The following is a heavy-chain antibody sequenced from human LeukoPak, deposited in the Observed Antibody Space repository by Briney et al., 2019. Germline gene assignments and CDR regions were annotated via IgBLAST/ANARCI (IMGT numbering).Heavy chain of an antibody. D-gene: IGHD1-1*01. J-gene: IGHJ3*02. Sequence: PGGSLRLSCAASGFTFSGYFMSWIRRAPGKGLEWVSYSSGGGATIDYADSVKGRFTISRDNAKNSLYLQMNSLRAEDTAVYYCARDTGNWPNDAFDIWGQGTMVTVSS. V-gene: IGHV3-11*01. CDR1: GFTFSGYF. CDR3: ARDTGNWPNDAFDI. CDR2: SSGGGATI.